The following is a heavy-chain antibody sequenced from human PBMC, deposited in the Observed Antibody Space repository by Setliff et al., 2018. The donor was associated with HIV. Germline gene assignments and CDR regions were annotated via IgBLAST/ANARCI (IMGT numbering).Heavy chain of an antibody. J-gene: IGHJ4*02. Sequence: ETLSLSCEASGFTFSNFAMTWVRQAPGKGLEWVSVISASGGATHYAEAVKGRFTISRDNSKNTLDLHMTSLRADDTAVYYCAKDIISRRVSVSGPFDSWGKGILVTVS. CDR2: ISASGGAT. CDR3: AKDIISRRVSVSGPFDS. CDR1: GFTFSNFA. V-gene: IGHV3-23*01. D-gene: IGHD2-8*01.